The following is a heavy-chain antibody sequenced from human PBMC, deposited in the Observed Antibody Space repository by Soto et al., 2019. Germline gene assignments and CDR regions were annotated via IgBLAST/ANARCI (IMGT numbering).Heavy chain of an antibody. D-gene: IGHD2-2*01. Sequence: GESLKIYCTGSGYAFTSYWIAWVRQMPGKGLEWMGIIYPGDSYTRYSPSFQGQVTISADKSIPTAYLQWSSLKASDTAMYYCARGYCTTTICDPWFDPWGQGTLVTVSS. V-gene: IGHV5-51*01. J-gene: IGHJ5*02. CDR1: GYAFTSYW. CDR2: IYPGDSYT. CDR3: ARGYCTTTICDPWFDP.